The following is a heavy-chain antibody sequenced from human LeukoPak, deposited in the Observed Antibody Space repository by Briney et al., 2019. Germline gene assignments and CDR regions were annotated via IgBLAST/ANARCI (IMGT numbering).Heavy chain of an antibody. V-gene: IGHV4-30-2*01. CDR3: ARGYYGSGSFDLDY. J-gene: IGHJ4*02. CDR2: ISHSGRT. D-gene: IGHD3-10*01. CDR1: GGSISHDGYS. Sequence: SQTLPLTCDVSGGSISHDGYSWSWIRQPPGKGLEWIGHISHSGRTTYNPSLKSRVTISLDRSKNQFSLKLTAVTAADTAMYYCARGYYGSGSFDLDYWGQGTLVIVSS.